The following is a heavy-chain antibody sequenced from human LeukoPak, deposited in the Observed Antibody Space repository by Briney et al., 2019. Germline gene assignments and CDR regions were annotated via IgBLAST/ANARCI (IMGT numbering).Heavy chain of an antibody. Sequence: PSETLSLTCTVSGGSISSYYWSWIRQPAGKGLEWIGRIYTSGSTNYNPSLKSRVTISVDTSKNQFSLKLSSVTAADTAVYYCARFTYYYDSSGYPIATTFDYWGQGTLVTVSS. J-gene: IGHJ4*02. CDR1: GGSISSYY. D-gene: IGHD3-22*01. V-gene: IGHV4-4*07. CDR2: IYTSGST. CDR3: ARFTYYYDSSGYPIATTFDY.